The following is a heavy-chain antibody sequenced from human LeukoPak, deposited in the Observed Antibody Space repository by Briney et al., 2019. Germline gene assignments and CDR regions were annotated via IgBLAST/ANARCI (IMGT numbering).Heavy chain of an antibody. CDR2: ISSSSNYI. J-gene: IGHJ4*02. CDR3: AREDASSLDY. CDR1: GFTFSSYS. V-gene: IGHV3-21*01. Sequence: GGSLRLSCAASGFTFSSYSMNWVRQSPGKGLEWVSCISSSSNYIYYADSVKGRFTISRDNAKNSLYLQLNSLRAEDTAVYYCAREDASSLDYWGQGTLVTVSS.